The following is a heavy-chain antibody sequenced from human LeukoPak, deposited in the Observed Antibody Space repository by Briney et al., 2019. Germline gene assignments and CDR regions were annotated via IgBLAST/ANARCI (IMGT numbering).Heavy chain of an antibody. J-gene: IGHJ4*02. CDR3: AKDEHCSSTSCYLIPFDY. V-gene: IGHV3-23*01. D-gene: IGHD2-2*01. Sequence: GGSLRLSCAASGFSFSNYVMSWVRQAPGKGMEWVSAISGGGGSTYYADSVKSRFTISRDNSKNTLYLQMKSLRAEDTAVYYCAKDEHCSSTSCYLIPFDYWGQGTLVTVSS. CDR1: GFSFSNYV. CDR2: ISGGGGST.